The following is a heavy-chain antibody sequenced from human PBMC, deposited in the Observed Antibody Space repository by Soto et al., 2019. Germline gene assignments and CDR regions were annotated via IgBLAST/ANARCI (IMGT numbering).Heavy chain of an antibody. V-gene: IGHV3-13*01. CDR3: ARGRYGDFLFDY. J-gene: IGHJ4*02. D-gene: IGHD4-17*01. CDR2: IGTAGDT. Sequence: EVQLVESGGGLVQPGGSLRLSCAASGFTFSSYDMHWVRQATGKGLERVSAIGTAGDTYYPGSVKGRFTISRENAKNSLYLQMNSLRAGDTAVYYCARGRYGDFLFDYWGQGTLVTVSS. CDR1: GFTFSSYD.